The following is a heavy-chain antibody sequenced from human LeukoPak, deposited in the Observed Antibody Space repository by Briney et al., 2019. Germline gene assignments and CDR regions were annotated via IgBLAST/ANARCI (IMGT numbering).Heavy chain of an antibody. CDR1: GFTFSSYA. V-gene: IGHV3-23*01. J-gene: IGHJ1*01. Sequence: PGGSLRLSCAASGFTFSSYAMSWVRQAPGKGLEWVSAISGSGGSTYYADSVKGRFTISRDNSKNTLYLQMNSLRAEDTAVYYCAKMKTTYYYDSSGYFEFQHWGQGTLVTVSS. CDR3: AKMKTTYYYDSSGYFEFQH. D-gene: IGHD3-22*01. CDR2: ISGSGGST.